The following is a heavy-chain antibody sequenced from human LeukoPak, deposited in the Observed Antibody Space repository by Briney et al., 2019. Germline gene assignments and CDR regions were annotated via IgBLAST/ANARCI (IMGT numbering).Heavy chain of an antibody. Sequence: GRSLRLSCAASGFTFSSYGMHWVLQAPGKGLEWVAVISYGGSNKYYADSVKGRFTISRDNSKNTLYLQMNSLRAEDTAVYYCANEMRSDILTGYSVPFYYYYYGMDVWGQGTTVTVSS. CDR1: GFTFSSYG. J-gene: IGHJ6*02. D-gene: IGHD3-9*01. CDR2: ISYGGSNK. CDR3: ANEMRSDILTGYSVPFYYYYYGMDV. V-gene: IGHV3-30*18.